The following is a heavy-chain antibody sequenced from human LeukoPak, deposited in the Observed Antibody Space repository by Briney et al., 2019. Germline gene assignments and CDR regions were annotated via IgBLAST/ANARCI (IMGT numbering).Heavy chain of an antibody. V-gene: IGHV3-53*01. D-gene: IGHD2-2*01. CDR1: GFTVSSNH. Sequence: GGSLRLSCAASGFTVSSNHMSWVRQAPGKGLEWVSVIYSGGSTYYADSVKGRFTISRDNSKNTLYLQMNSLRAEDTAVYYCAIYCSSTSCQGGPFDYWGQGTLVTVSS. CDR2: IYSGGST. J-gene: IGHJ4*02. CDR3: AIYCSSTSCQGGPFDY.